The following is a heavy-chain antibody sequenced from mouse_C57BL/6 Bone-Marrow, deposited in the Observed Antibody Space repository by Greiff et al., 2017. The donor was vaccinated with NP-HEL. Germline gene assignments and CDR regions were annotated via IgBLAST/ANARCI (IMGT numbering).Heavy chain of an antibody. Sequence: EVQLQQSGGGLVQPGGSMKLSCAASGFTFSDAWMDWVRQSPEKGLEWVAEIRNKANNHSTYYAESVKGRFTISRDDSKLSVYLQMNSLRAEDTGIYYCTREDRGFADWGQGTLVTVSA. CDR3: TREDRGFAD. CDR2: IRNKANNHST. J-gene: IGHJ3*01. D-gene: IGHD2-14*01. CDR1: GFTFSDAW. V-gene: IGHV6-6*01.